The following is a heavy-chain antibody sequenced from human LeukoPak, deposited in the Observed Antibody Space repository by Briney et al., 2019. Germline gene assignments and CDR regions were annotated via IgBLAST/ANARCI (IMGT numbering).Heavy chain of an antibody. CDR2: IYHSGST. J-gene: IGHJ6*03. D-gene: IGHD3-16*01. V-gene: IGHV4-4*02. CDR1: GGSISSSNW. Sequence: SGTLSLTCAVSGGSISSSNWWSWVRQPPGKGLEWIGEIYHSGSTNYNPSLKSRVTISVDTSKNQFSLKLSSVTAADTAVYYCARETSQKGAHYMDVWGKGTTVTISS. CDR3: ARETSQKGAHYMDV.